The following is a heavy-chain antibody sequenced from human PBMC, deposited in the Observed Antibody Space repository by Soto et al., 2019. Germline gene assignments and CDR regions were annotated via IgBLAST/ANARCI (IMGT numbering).Heavy chain of an antibody. CDR1: GGSITTYY. D-gene: IGHD5-12*01. CDR2: IFYSGSP. CDR3: ASDRDGYNS. V-gene: IGHV4-59*01. J-gene: IGHJ4*02. Sequence: PSETLSLTCTVSGGSITTYYWNWIRQPPGEGLEWIGYIFYSGSPNYNPSLKSRVTISVDTSQNQISLKLRSVTAADTAVYYCASDRDGYNSWGRGTLVTVSS.